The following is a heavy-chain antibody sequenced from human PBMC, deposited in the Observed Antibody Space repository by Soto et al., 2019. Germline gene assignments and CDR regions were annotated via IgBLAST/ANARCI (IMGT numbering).Heavy chain of an antibody. V-gene: IGHV3-64*01. CDR1: GFTFSSYA. D-gene: IGHD2-21*01. CDR3: ARDPISYCGGDCYMGYYFDY. Sequence: GGSLRLSCAASGFTFSSYAMHWVRQAPGKGLEYVSAISSNGGSKYYANSVKGRFTISRDNSKNTLYLQMGSLRAEDMAVYYCARDPISYCGGDCYMGYYFDYWGQGTLVTVSS. CDR2: ISSNGGSK. J-gene: IGHJ4*02.